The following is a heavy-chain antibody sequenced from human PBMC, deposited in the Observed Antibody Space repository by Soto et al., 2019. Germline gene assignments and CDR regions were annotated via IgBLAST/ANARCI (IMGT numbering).Heavy chain of an antibody. CDR1: GFTVSSNY. Sequence: EVQLVESGGGLIQPGGSLRLSCAASGFTVSSNYMSWVRQAPGKGLEWVSVIYSGGSTYYADSVKGRFTISRDNSKNTLYLQINSLGAEDTAVYYCAAKGIQAGATLLGYWGQGTLVTVSS. CDR3: AAKGIQAGATLLGY. D-gene: IGHD1-26*01. J-gene: IGHJ4*02. V-gene: IGHV3-53*01. CDR2: IYSGGST.